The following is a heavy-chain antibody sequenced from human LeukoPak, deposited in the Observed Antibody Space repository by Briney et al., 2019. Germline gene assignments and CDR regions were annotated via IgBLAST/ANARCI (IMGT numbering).Heavy chain of an antibody. V-gene: IGHV3-66*04. CDR1: GFTVSSNY. Sequence: GGSLRLSCAASGFTVSSNYMSWVRQAPGKGLEWVSVIYSGGSTYYADSVKGRFTISRDNSKNTLYLQMNSLRAEDTAVYYCASHYYDSSGYYSPFGYWGQGTLVTVSS. D-gene: IGHD3-22*01. CDR2: IYSGGST. CDR3: ASHYYDSSGYYSPFGY. J-gene: IGHJ4*02.